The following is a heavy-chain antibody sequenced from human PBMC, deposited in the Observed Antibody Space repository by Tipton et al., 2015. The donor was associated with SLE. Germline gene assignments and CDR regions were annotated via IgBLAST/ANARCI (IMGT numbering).Heavy chain of an antibody. D-gene: IGHD3-3*01. CDR1: GYSISSGYY. CDR3: ARERFLEWYDNWFDP. CDR2: VNHSGRT. Sequence: TLSLTCAVSGYSISSGYYWGWIRQPPGKGLEWIGEVNHSGRTNYNPSLKSRVTISIDTSKNQFSLNLRSLTAADTAVYFCARERFLEWYDNWFDPWGQGALVTVSS. V-gene: IGHV4-38-2*02. J-gene: IGHJ5*02.